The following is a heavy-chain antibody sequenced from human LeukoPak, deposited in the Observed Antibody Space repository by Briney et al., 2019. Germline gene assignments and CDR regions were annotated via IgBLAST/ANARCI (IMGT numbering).Heavy chain of an antibody. CDR2: ISYEGSNK. J-gene: IGHJ1*01. CDR1: GFTVSSYA. CDR3: ARAIGMPPPQAEYFQH. D-gene: IGHD1-26*01. V-gene: IGHV3-30-3*01. Sequence: GRSLRLSCAAAGFTVSSYAMHWVRHAPGNWREWGAVISYEGSNKYYAASVKGRFTISSDNSKNTLYLKMNSLRTEDTAMYHCARAIGMPPPQAEYFQHWGQGTLVTVSS.